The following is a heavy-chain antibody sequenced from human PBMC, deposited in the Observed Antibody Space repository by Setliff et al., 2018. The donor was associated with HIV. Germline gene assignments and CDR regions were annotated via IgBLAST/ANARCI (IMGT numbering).Heavy chain of an antibody. CDR2: VIPMYITV. Sequence: ASVKVSCKASGYTFTSYAMHWVRQAPGQGLEWMGGVIPMYITVNYAQKFQGRVTMTRDTSTSTVYMELSSLRSEDTAVYYCARVGAAAGTAWYFDLWGRGTLVTVSS. V-gene: IGHV1-46*01. J-gene: IGHJ2*01. CDR1: GYTFTSYA. D-gene: IGHD6-13*01. CDR3: ARVGAAAGTAWYFDL.